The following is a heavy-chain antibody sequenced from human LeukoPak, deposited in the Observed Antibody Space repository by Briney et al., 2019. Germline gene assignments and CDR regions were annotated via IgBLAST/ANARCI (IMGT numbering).Heavy chain of an antibody. D-gene: IGHD3-22*01. J-gene: IGHJ3*02. CDR2: INHSGST. CDR1: GGSFSGYY. CDR3: ARGDSSGPRVFDI. Sequence: PSETLSLTCAVYGGSFSGYYWSWIRQPPGKGLEWIGEINHSGSTNYNPSLKSRVTISVDRSKNQFSLKLSSVTAADTAAYYCARGDSSGPRVFDIWGQGTMVTVSS. V-gene: IGHV4-34*01.